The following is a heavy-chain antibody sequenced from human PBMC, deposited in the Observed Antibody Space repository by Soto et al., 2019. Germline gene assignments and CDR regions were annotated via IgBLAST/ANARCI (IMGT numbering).Heavy chain of an antibody. V-gene: IGHV4-34*01. CDR1: GGSFSGYY. J-gene: IGHJ5*02. Sequence: SETLSLTCAVYGGSFSGYYWSWIRQPPGKGLEWIGEINHSGSTNYNPSLKSRVTISVDTSKNQFSLKLSSVTAADAAVYFCARQMRGPIPYFGWLSPVTSWGQGTLVTVSS. D-gene: IGHD3-9*01. CDR2: INHSGST. CDR3: ARQMRGPIPYFGWLSPVTS.